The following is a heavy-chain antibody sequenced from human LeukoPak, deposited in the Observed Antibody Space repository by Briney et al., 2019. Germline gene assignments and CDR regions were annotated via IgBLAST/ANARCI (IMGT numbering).Heavy chain of an antibody. CDR1: GGTFSSYA. J-gene: IGHJ3*02. CDR3: ARADWVAKPSFDI. D-gene: IGHD3-9*01. CDR2: IIPIFGTA. V-gene: IGHV1-69*13. Sequence: SVKVSCKASGGTFSSYAISWVRQAPGQGLEWMGGIIPIFGTANYAQKFQGRVTITADESTSTAYMELSSLRSEDTAVYYCARADWVAKPSFDIWGQGTMVTVSS.